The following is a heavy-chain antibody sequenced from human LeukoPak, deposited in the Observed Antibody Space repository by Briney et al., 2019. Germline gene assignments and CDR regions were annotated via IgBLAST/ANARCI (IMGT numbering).Heavy chain of an antibody. CDR3: ARVGARGPVARGDFYY. J-gene: IGHJ4*02. Sequence: GGSLRLSCAASGFTFTTYAMSWVRQGPGKGLEWVSAISGSGGSTYYADSVKGRFTISRDNSKNTLYLQMNSLRAEDTAVYYCARVGARGPVARGDFYYWGQGTLVTVSS. CDR1: GFTFTTYA. V-gene: IGHV3-23*01. D-gene: IGHD2-15*01. CDR2: ISGSGGST.